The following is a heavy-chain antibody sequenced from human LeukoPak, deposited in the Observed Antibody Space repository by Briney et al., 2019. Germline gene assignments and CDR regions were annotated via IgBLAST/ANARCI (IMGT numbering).Heavy chain of an antibody. CDR3: ATGAGRGYNL. D-gene: IGHD5-24*01. V-gene: IGHV3-48*01. J-gene: IGHJ4*02. CDR2: ISSSSTI. Sequence: HPGGSLRLSCAASGFTFSSYTMNWVRQAPGKGLEWVSYISSSSTIYYTDSVKGRFIISRDNAKNSLYLQMNSLRAEDTAVYYCATGAGRGYNLWGQGTLITVSS. CDR1: GFTFSSYT.